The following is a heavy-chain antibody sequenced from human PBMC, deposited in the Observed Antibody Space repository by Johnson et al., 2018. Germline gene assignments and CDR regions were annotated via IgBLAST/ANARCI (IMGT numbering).Heavy chain of an antibody. CDR1: GFTFSGSA. CDR3: VRRNGNYAFDF. Sequence: QVQLVQFGGGLVQPGGSLKLSCAASGFTFSGSAMHWVRQASGKGLEWVAVISYDGNNKYYMDAVKGRFTVSRYNTKKPLYLQMDSLRDEDTAVYYCVRRNGNYAFDFWGQGTLVTVSS. D-gene: IGHD1-7*01. V-gene: IGHV3-30-3*01. CDR2: ISYDGNNK. J-gene: IGHJ4*02.